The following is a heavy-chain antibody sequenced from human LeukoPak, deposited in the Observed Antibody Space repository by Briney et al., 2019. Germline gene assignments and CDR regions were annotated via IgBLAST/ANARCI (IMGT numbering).Heavy chain of an antibody. CDR2: IVPIIGTA. V-gene: IGHV1-69*01. J-gene: IGHJ4*02. CDR1: GGTFHSYI. CDR3: ARDQRPSCLGGICYSGDY. Sequence: SVKVSCKASGGTFHSYIVTWVRQAPGQGLEWMGGIVPIIGTANYAQKFQGRVTITADDSTSTAYMELRSLRSEDTAIYYCARDQRPSCLGGICYSGDYWGQPTLVTVTS. D-gene: IGHD2-15*01.